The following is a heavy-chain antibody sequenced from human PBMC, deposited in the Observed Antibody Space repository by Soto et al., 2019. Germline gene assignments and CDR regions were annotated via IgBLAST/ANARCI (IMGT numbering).Heavy chain of an antibody. D-gene: IGHD1-26*01. Sequence: PGGSLRLSCAASGFTFSSYAMSWVRQAPGKGLEWVSAISGSGGSTYYADSVKGRFTISRDNSKNTLYLQMNSLRAEDTAVYYCAKVTRPGGSQYSGSYMRLYYYYGMDVWGQGTTVTVSS. J-gene: IGHJ6*02. V-gene: IGHV3-23*01. CDR3: AKVTRPGGSQYSGSYMRLYYYYGMDV. CDR1: GFTFSSYA. CDR2: ISGSGGST.